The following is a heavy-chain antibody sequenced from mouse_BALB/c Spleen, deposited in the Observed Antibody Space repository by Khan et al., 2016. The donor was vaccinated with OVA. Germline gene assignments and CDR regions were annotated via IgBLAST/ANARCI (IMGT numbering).Heavy chain of an antibody. Sequence: EVKLEESGAELVRPGALVKLSCKTSGFNIKDYYMHWVKQRPEQGLEWIGWIDPENGNTIYDPKFQGKASITAEISSNTAYLQLSSLTSEDTAVYYCARDGYSPWFAYWGQGTLVTVSA. J-gene: IGHJ3*01. D-gene: IGHD2-3*01. CDR3: ARDGYSPWFAY. CDR1: GFNIKDYY. V-gene: IGHV14-1*02. CDR2: IDPENGNT.